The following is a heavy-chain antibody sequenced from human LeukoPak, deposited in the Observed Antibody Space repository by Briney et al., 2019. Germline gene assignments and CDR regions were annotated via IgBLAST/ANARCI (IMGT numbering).Heavy chain of an antibody. J-gene: IGHJ5*02. CDR2: IIPILGIA. V-gene: IGHV1-69*04. D-gene: IGHD6-19*01. Sequence: SVKVSCKASGGTFSSYAISWVRQAPGQGLEWVGRIIPILGIANYAQKFQGRVTITADRSTSTAYMELSSLRSEDTAVYYCARLPIAVAGTGWFDPWGQGTLVTVSS. CDR3: ARLPIAVAGTGWFDP. CDR1: GGTFSSYA.